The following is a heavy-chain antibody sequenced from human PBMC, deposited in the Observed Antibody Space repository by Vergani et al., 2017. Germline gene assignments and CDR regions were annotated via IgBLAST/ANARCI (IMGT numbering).Heavy chain of an antibody. CDR1: GVTFSTYD. CDR3: ARRDSSSPALDY. J-gene: IGHJ4*02. D-gene: IGHD6-6*01. CDR2: IGTAGDT. V-gene: IGHV3-13*01. Sequence: EVQLLDSGGGLVQPGGSLRLSCAASGVTFSTYDMHWVRQATGKGLEWVSAIGTAGDTYYPGSVKGRFTISRENAKNSLYLQMNGLRAGDTAVYYCARRDSSSPALDYWGQGTLVTVSS.